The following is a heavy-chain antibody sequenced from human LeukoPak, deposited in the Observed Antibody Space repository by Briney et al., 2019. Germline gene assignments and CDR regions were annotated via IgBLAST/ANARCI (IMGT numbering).Heavy chain of an antibody. J-gene: IGHJ3*02. Sequence: GGSLRLSCAASGFTFSSYTMSWVRQAPGKGLEWVSTITTSDGNTYYADSVKGRFTISRDNSKNTLYLQMNSLRAEDMAVYYCARGRLWFGEWSNAFDIWGQGTMVTVSS. CDR3: ARGRLWFGEWSNAFDI. V-gene: IGHV3-23*01. CDR1: GFTFSSYT. D-gene: IGHD3-10*01. CDR2: ITTSDGNT.